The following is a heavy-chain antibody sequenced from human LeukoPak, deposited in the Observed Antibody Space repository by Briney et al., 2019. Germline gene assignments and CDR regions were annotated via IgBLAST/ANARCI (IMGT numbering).Heavy chain of an antibody. CDR3: ARDDYSTSTPPPRRYFDL. CDR2: IYYSGST. Sequence: PSQTLSLTCTVSGGSISSGGYYWSWIRQHPGKGLECIGYIYYSGSTYYNPSLKSRVTISVDTSKNQFSLKLTSVTAAVTAVYYCARDDYSTSTPPPRRYFDLWGRGTLVTVSS. D-gene: IGHD6-6*01. V-gene: IGHV4-31*03. CDR1: GGSISSGGYY. J-gene: IGHJ2*01.